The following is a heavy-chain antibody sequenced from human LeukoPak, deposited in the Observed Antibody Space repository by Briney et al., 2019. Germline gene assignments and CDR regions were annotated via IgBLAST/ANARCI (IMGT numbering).Heavy chain of an antibody. Sequence: SETLSFTCTVSGGSISSYYWSWIRQPPGKGLEWIGYIYYSGSTNYNPSLKSRVTISVDTSKNQFSLKLSSVTAADTAVYYCARELQSAPYFDYWGQGTLVTVSS. D-gene: IGHD5-24*01. CDR2: IYYSGST. V-gene: IGHV4-59*01. J-gene: IGHJ4*02. CDR3: ARELQSAPYFDY. CDR1: GGSISSYY.